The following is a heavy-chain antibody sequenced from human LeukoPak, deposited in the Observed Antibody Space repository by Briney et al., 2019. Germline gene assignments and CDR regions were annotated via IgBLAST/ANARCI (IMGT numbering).Heavy chain of an antibody. D-gene: IGHD2-15*01. V-gene: IGHV3-30-3*01. CDR1: GFTFNSHA. J-gene: IGHJ4*02. CDR3: ARDRRYCSGGSCYFDYFFDH. CDR2: ISYDGSIN. Sequence: GGSLRLSCAASGFTFNSHAVHWVRQAPGKGLEWVAVISYDGSINFYAASVKGRFTISRDNSKNTLYLQMNSLRADDTALYFCARDRRYCSGGSCYFDYFFDHWGQGTLVTVSS.